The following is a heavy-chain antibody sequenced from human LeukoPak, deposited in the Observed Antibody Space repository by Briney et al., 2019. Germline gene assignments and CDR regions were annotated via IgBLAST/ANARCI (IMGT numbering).Heavy chain of an antibody. CDR2: IRYDGSNK. CDR3: AKDVDSSGYYPHFDY. V-gene: IGHV3-30*02. J-gene: IGHJ4*02. Sequence: GGSLRLSCAAPGFTFSSYEMNWVRQAPGKGLEWVAFIRYDGSNKYYADSVKGRFTISRDNSKNTLYLQMNSLRAEDTAVYYCAKDVDSSGYYPHFDYWGQGTLVTVSS. D-gene: IGHD3-22*01. CDR1: GFTFSSYE.